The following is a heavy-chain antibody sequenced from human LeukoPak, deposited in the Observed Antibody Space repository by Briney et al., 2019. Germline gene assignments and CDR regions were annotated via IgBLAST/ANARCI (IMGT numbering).Heavy chain of an antibody. Sequence: PGGSLRLSCAASGFTFSSYAMSWDRQAPGMGLEWVSTISGSGGSTYYTDSAKGRFTISRDNSKNTLYLQMNSLRAEDTAVYYCAKSIVGTTSISRFDFWGQGTQVTVSS. CDR2: ISGSGGST. D-gene: IGHD1-26*01. J-gene: IGHJ4*02. CDR3: AKSIVGTTSISRFDF. V-gene: IGHV3-23*01. CDR1: GFTFSSYA.